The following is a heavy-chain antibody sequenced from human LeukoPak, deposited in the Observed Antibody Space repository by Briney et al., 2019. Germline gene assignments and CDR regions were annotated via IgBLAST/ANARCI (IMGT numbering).Heavy chain of an antibody. CDR2: IHHSGST. V-gene: IGHV4-4*02. D-gene: IGHD5-24*01. J-gene: IGHJ4*02. CDR3: ARDRRDGYNYYFDY. CDR1: GASVSSSNW. Sequence: SETLSLTCAVSGASVSSSNWWMWVRQPPKKGLEWIGEIHHSGSTNYNPSLKSRVTMSVDTSKNQFSLKLSSVTAADTAVYYCARDRRDGYNYYFDYWGQGTLVTVSS.